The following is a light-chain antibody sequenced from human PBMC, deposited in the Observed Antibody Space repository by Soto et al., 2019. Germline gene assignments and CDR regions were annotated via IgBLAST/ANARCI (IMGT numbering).Light chain of an antibody. J-gene: IGKJ1*01. V-gene: IGKV3-11*01. Sequence: EIVLTQSPATLSLSPGERATLSCRASQSVSNFLAWYQQKPGQAPRLLISDASNRATGIPGRFSGSGSWTDFSLTISSLEPEAFAVYYCQQRSNWPWTFGQVTTVYIK. CDR3: QQRSNWPWT. CDR2: DAS. CDR1: QSVSNF.